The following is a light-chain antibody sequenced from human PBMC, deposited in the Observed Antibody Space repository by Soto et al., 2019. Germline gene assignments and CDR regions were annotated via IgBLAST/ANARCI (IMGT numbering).Light chain of an antibody. Sequence: DIVLTQSPDSLAVSLGERATINCKSSQSVLYSSNNKNYLAWYQQKPGQPPKLLIYWASTRESGVPARFSGSGSGTDFTLTISSLQAEDVAVYYCQQYYSTSYTFGQGNKLEIK. CDR3: QQYYSTSYT. CDR2: WAS. V-gene: IGKV4-1*01. CDR1: QSVLYSSNNKNY. J-gene: IGKJ2*01.